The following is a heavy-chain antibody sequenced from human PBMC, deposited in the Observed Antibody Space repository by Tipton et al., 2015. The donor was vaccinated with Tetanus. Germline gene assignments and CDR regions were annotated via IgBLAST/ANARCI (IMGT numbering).Heavy chain of an antibody. J-gene: IGHJ4*02. CDR1: GGSISSGDYY. CDR3: ARRAGTSRFDY. V-gene: IGHV4-61*08. D-gene: IGHD1-7*01. Sequence: TLSLTCTVSGGSISSGDYYWSWIRQPPGKGLEWIGYIYYTGSTNYNPSLKSRVTISIDTSKNQLSLKLSSVTAADTAVYYCARRAGTSRFDYWGQGTLVTVSS. CDR2: IYYTGST.